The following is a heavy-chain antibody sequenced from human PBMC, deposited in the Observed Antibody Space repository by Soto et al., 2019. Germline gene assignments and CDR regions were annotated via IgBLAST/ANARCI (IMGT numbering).Heavy chain of an antibody. CDR2: IISKAYGGTT. D-gene: IGHD3-16*02. Sequence: GGSPRLCCTASGFTFGDYAMSWFRQAPGKGLEWVGFIISKAYGGTTEYAASVKGRFTISRDDSKSIAYLQMNSLKTEDTAVYYCTLEALRITFGGVTVYDAFDIWGQGT. V-gene: IGHV3-49*03. CDR3: TLEALRITFGGVTVYDAFDI. CDR1: GFTFGDYA. J-gene: IGHJ3*02.